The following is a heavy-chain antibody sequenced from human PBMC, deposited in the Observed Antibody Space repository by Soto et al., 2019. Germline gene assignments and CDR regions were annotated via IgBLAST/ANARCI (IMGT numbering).Heavy chain of an antibody. J-gene: IGHJ4*02. D-gene: IGHD1-26*01. CDR3: ARDLRGSYYDVLDY. V-gene: IGHV3-30-3*01. CDR1: RFTFSSYA. CDR2: ISYDGSNK. Sequence: QVQLVESGGGVVQPGRSLRLSCAASRFTFSSYAMHWVRQAPGKGLEWVAVISYDGSNKYYADSVKGRFTISRDNSKNTLYLQMNSLRAEDTAVYYCARDLRGSYYDVLDYWGQGTLVTVSS.